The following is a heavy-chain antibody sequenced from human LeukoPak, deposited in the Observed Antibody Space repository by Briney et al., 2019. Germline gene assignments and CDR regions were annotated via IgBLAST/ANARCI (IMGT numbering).Heavy chain of an antibody. CDR2: INHSGST. D-gene: IGHD3-16*02. V-gene: IGHV4-34*01. CDR1: GGSFSGYY. Sequence: PSETLSPTCAVYGGSFSGYYWSWIRQPPGKGLEWIGEINHSGSTNYNPSLKSRVTISVDTSKNQFSLKLSSVTAADTAVYYCAREWYDYVWGSYRFDYWGQGTLVTVSS. CDR3: AREWYDYVWGSYRFDY. J-gene: IGHJ4*02.